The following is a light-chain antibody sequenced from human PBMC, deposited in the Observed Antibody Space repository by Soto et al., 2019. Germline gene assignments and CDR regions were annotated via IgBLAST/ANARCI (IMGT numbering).Light chain of an antibody. CDR2: DAS. Sequence: DIQITQSPSTLSASVGDRVTITSRASQSISSWLAWYQQKPGKAPKLLIYDASSLESGVPSRFSGSGSGTEFTLTISSLQTDDFATYYCQQYNSYSGTFGQGTKVDIK. J-gene: IGKJ1*01. CDR1: QSISSW. CDR3: QQYNSYSGT. V-gene: IGKV1-5*01.